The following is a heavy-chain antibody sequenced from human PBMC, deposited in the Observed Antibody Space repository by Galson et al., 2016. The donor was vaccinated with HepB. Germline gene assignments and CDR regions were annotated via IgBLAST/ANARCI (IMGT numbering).Heavy chain of an antibody. Sequence: SLRLSCAGSGFTFSSYAMNWVRQAPGKGLEWVSAVSGFSGGIYYADSVKGRFTISRDNSKNTLYLQMNSLRVGDTAVYYCARALWGQSCSSTSCVTGGLDYWGPGTLVTVSS. CDR2: VSGFSGGI. CDR1: GFTFSSYA. CDR3: ARALWGQSCSSTSCVTGGLDY. J-gene: IGHJ4*02. V-gene: IGHV3-23*01. D-gene: IGHD2-2*01.